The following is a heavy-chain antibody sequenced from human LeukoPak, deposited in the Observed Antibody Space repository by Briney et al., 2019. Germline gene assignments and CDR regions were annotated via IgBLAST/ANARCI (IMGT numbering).Heavy chain of an antibody. V-gene: IGHV4-59*01. CDR1: GGSISSYY. CDR3: ARGDSSGWDDAFDI. CDR2: IYYSGST. D-gene: IGHD6-19*01. Sequence: SETLSLTCTVSGGSISSYYWSWIRQPPGKGLEWIGYIYYSGSTNYNPSLESRVTISVDTSKNQFSLKLSSVTAADTAVYYCARGDSSGWDDAFDIWGQGTMVTVSS. J-gene: IGHJ3*02.